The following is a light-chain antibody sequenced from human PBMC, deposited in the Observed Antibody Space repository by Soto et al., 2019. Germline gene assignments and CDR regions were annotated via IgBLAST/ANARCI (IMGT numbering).Light chain of an antibody. CDR3: QQSYSTPRT. Sequence: DIQMTQSPSSLSASVGGRVTITCRASQNIYSYLNWYLQKPGKAPDLLIYAASSLQSGVPSRFIGSGSGTDFTLTISSLQPGDFATYYCQQSYSTPRTFGQGTRVEIK. V-gene: IGKV1-39*01. CDR2: AAS. J-gene: IGKJ1*01. CDR1: QNIYSY.